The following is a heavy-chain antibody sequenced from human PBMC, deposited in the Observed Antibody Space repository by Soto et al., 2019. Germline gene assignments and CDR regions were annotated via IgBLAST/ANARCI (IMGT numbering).Heavy chain of an antibody. D-gene: IGHD1-26*01. CDR3: AREVGAIPYYGMDV. CDR2: VYYRGRS. J-gene: IGHJ6*02. V-gene: IGHV4-39*07. CDR1: GGSVTNSSYY. Sequence: SETLSLTCTVSGGSVTNSSYYWGWIRQSPGKGLEWIGSVYYRGRSYSKSSVKSRVTISVDTSKNQFSLKLSSVTAADTAVYYCAREVGAIPYYGMDVWGQGTTVTVSS.